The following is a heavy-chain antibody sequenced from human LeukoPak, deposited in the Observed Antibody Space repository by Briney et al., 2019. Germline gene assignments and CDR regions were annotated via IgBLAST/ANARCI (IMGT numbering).Heavy chain of an antibody. D-gene: IGHD1-26*01. J-gene: IGHJ4*02. Sequence: PSETLSLTCTVSGYSISSGYYWGWIRQPPGKGLEWIGYIYYSGSTYYNPSLKSRVTISVDTSKNQFSLKLSSVTAADTAVYYCARVSPGREGVASIDYWGQGTLVTVSS. CDR1: GYSISSGYY. V-gene: IGHV4-30-4*08. CDR3: ARVSPGREGVASIDY. CDR2: IYYSGST.